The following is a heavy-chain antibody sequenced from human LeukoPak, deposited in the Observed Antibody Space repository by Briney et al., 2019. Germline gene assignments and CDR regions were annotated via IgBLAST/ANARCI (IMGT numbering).Heavy chain of an antibody. D-gene: IGHD2-2*01. CDR1: GGSISSYY. CDR3: ARERDIVVVPAALYMDV. CDR2: ISYDGSNK. V-gene: IGHV3-30*03. Sequence: LSLTCTVSGGSISSYYWSWIRQPPGKGLEWVAVISYDGSNKYYADSVKGRFTISRDNSKNTLYLQMNSLRAEDTAVYYCARERDIVVVPAALYMDVWGKGTTVTVSS. J-gene: IGHJ6*03.